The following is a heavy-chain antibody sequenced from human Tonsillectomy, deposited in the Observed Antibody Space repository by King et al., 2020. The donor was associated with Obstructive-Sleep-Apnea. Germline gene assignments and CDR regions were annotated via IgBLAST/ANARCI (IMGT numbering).Heavy chain of an antibody. Sequence: VQLVESGGGVVQPGRSLRLSCAASGFTFSSYDMHWVRQAPGKGLEWVTVISYDGSRKYYADSVKGRFTISRDNSKNTLYVQMNSLGGEDTAVYYCARDLIVTTGTFDYWGQGTRVTVSS. CDR1: GFTFSSYD. D-gene: IGHD5-12*01. CDR2: ISYDGSRK. V-gene: IGHV3-30-3*01. CDR3: ARDLIVTTGTFDY. J-gene: IGHJ4*02.